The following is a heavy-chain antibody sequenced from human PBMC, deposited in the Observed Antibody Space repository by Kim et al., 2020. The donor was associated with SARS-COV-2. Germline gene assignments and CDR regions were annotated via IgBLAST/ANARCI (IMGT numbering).Heavy chain of an antibody. D-gene: IGHD3-16*02. CDR3: ARGILRLGELSSFDY. V-gene: IGHV4-61*02. CDR2: IYTSGST. CDR1: GGSISSGSYY. J-gene: IGHJ4*02. Sequence: SETLSLTCTVSGGSISSGSYYWSWIRQPAGKGLEWIGRIYTSGSTNYNPSLKSRVTISVDTSKNQFSLKLSSVTAADTAVYYCARGILRLGELSSFDYWGQGTLVTVSS.